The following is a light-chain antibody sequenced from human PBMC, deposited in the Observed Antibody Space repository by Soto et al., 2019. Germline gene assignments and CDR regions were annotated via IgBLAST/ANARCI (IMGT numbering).Light chain of an antibody. V-gene: IGKV3-15*01. CDR2: GAS. CDR3: QQYNNWPQT. J-gene: IGKJ1*01. CDR1: QSVSSN. Sequence: EIVMRQSPATKSVSPGERATLSCRASQSVSSNLAWYQQKPGQAPRLLIYGASTRATGIPARFSGSGSGTEFTLTISSLQSEDFAVYYCQQYNNWPQTFGQGTNVDIK.